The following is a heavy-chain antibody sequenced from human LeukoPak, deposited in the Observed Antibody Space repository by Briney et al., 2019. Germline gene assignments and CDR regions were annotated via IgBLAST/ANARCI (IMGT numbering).Heavy chain of an antibody. CDR1: GASISSYY. J-gene: IGHJ3*02. Sequence: SETLSLTCTVSGASISSYYWSWIRQPPGKVLEWIGYIFYSGSTNYNPSLKSRVTISIDTSKNQFSLKLSSVTAADTAVYYCARARSSADIWGQGTMVTVSS. CDR2: IFYSGST. CDR3: ARARSSADI. V-gene: IGHV4-59*01.